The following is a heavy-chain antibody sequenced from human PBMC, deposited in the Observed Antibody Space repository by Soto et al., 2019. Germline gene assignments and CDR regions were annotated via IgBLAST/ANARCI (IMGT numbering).Heavy chain of an antibody. V-gene: IGHV4-39*01. J-gene: IGHJ4*02. CDR1: GGSISSSSYY. Sequence: SENLSLTCTVSGGSISSSSYYWGWIRQPPGNGLEWIGSIYYSVSTYYNPSLKRRVTISVDTSKNQFSLKLSSVTAVDSAVYYCARLVYDSSGYRTGWGQGTLVTVSS. CDR3: ARLVYDSSGYRTG. D-gene: IGHD3-22*01. CDR2: IYYSVST.